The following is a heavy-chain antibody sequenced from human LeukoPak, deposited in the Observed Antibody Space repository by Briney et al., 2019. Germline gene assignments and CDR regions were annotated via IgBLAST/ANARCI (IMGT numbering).Heavy chain of an antibody. CDR1: GGSISSSSYY. D-gene: IGHD5-18*01. Sequence: SETLSLTCTVSGGSISSSSYYWGWIRQPPGKGLEWIGSIYYSGSTYYNPSLKSRVTVSVDTSKNQFSLKLSSVTAADTAVYYCARGGNSWNYWGQGTLVTVSS. J-gene: IGHJ4*02. CDR2: IYYSGST. V-gene: IGHV4-39*07. CDR3: ARGGNSWNY.